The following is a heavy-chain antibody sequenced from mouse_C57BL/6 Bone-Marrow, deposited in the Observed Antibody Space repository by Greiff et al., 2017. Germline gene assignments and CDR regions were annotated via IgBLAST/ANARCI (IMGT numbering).Heavy chain of an antibody. CDR1: GFTFTDYY. D-gene: IGHD2-5*01. Sequence: EVKLMESGGGLVQPGGSLSLSCAASGFTFTDYYMSWVRQPPGKALEWLGFIRNKANGYTTEYSASVKGRFTISRDNSQSILYLQMNALRAEDSATYYCASRYYSNPVAYWGQGTLVTVSA. J-gene: IGHJ3*01. V-gene: IGHV7-3*01. CDR2: IRNKANGYTT. CDR3: ASRYYSNPVAY.